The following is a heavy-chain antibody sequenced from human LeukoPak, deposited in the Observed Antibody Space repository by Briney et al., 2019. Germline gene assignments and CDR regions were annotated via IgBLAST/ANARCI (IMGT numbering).Heavy chain of an antibody. J-gene: IGHJ6*03. CDR2: IIPIFGTA. V-gene: IGHV1-69*13. Sequence: ASVKVSCKASGGTFSSYAISWVRQAPGQGLEWMGGIIPIFGTANYAQKFQGRVTITADESTSTAYMELSSLRSEDTAVYYCARAPLTATPQQGYYYYYMDVWGKGTTVTVSS. CDR3: ARAPLTATPQQGYYYYYMDV. CDR1: GGTFSSYA. D-gene: IGHD5-18*01.